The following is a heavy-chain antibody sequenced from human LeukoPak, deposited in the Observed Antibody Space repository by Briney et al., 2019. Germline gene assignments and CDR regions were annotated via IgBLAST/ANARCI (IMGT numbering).Heavy chain of an antibody. Sequence: GGSLRLSCAASGFTFSGYWMSWVRQAPGKGLEWVANIKQDGSEKYYVDSVKGRFTISRDNAKNSLYLHMNSLRGEDTATYYCARAGMAQYCSGINCFSEYFDYWGQGTLVTVSS. J-gene: IGHJ4*02. V-gene: IGHV3-7*04. D-gene: IGHD2-15*01. CDR2: IKQDGSEK. CDR1: GFTFSGYW. CDR3: ARAGMAQYCSGINCFSEYFDY.